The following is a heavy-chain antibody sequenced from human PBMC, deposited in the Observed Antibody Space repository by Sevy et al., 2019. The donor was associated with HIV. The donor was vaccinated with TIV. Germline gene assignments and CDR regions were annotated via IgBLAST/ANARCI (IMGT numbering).Heavy chain of an antibody. Sequence: GGSLRLSCAASGFTVSSNYMSWVRQAPGKGLEWVSLIYDVNSTYFADSLEGRFTISTDNSKNTLYLQMKSLRAEDTAVYYCATQSGYSTSPGAFDIWGQGTMVTVSS. D-gene: IGHD6-6*01. CDR3: ATQSGYSTSPGAFDI. CDR2: IYDVNST. J-gene: IGHJ3*02. CDR1: GFTVSSNY. V-gene: IGHV3-53*01.